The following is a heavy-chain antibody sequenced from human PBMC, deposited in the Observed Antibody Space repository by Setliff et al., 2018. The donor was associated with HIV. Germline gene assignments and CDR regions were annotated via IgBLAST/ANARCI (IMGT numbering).Heavy chain of an antibody. V-gene: IGHV3-20*04. J-gene: IGHJ1*01. D-gene: IGHD6-19*01. CDR1: GFNFGDYG. CDR3: AKDGSGWSQH. Sequence: GGSLRLSCAASGFNFGDYGMNWVRQAPGKGLEWVSGINWNGANSGYADSVKGRFTISRDNAKNSLYLQMSGLKIEDMAVYYCAKDGSGWSQHWGQGTRVTVSS. CDR2: INWNGANS.